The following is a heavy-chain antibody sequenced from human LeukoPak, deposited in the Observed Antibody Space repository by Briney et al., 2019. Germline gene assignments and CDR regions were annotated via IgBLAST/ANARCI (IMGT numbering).Heavy chain of an antibody. CDR3: ARGDYGSGTYLWGS. J-gene: IGHJ5*02. CDR2: IYHNGNT. D-gene: IGHD3-10*01. V-gene: IGHV4-4*02. CDR1: GTSISGSDW. Sequence: SETLSLTCVVSGTSISGSDWWSWVRQPPGKGLEWIGEIYHNGNTNYNPSLKGRVTISVDKSKNQFSLMLTSVTAADTAVYYCARGDYGSGTYLWGSWGQGILVTVSP.